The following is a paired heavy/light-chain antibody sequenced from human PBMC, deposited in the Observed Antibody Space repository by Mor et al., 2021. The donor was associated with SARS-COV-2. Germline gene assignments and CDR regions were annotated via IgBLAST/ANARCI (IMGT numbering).Light chain of an antibody. Sequence: QSVLTQPPSVSGAPGQRVTISCTGSNSNIGADYDVHWYQQLPGTAPKLLIYSNNNRPLGVPDRFSGSKSGTSASLAITGLQADDEADYYCHSYDRSLSAWVFGGGTRLTVL. J-gene: IGLJ3*02. CDR2: SNN. V-gene: IGLV1-40*01. CDR1: NSNIGADYD. CDR3: HSYDRSLSAWV.
Heavy chain of an antibody. CDR1: GFSLNSQGVG. CDR3: AHRGYWNEFQY. J-gene: IGHJ4*02. D-gene: IGHD1-1*01. V-gene: IGHV2-5*02. CDR2: IFWDGDR. Sequence: QITLKESGPTLVKPTQTLTLTCTFSGFSLNSQGVGVGWIRQPPGKPLEWLALIFWDGDRRYSPSLETRLTITADTSTNQVFLKMTNMDPVDTGTYYCAHRGYWNEFQYWGQGALITVSS.